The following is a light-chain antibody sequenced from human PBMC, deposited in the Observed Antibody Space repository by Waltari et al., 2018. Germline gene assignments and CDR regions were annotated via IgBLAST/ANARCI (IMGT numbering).Light chain of an antibody. CDR3: GTWDSSLSGAV. Sequence: SYVVTQSPSVSVAPGETARITCGGDNIGSKSVHWYQQRPGQAPVLVISYDSDRPSGIPERFSGSNSGNTATLDITGLQAGDEADYYCGTWDSSLSGAVFGGGTHLTVL. CDR2: YDS. V-gene: IGLV3-21*04. J-gene: IGLJ7*01. CDR1: NIGSKS.